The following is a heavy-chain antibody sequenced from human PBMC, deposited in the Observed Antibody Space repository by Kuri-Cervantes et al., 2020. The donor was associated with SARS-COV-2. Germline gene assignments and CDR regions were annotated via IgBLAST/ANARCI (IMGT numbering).Heavy chain of an antibody. D-gene: IGHD2-21*02. CDR1: GFTFSSYW. Sequence: LSLTCAASGFTFSSYWMSWVRQAPGKGLERVSYISSSGSTIYYADSVKGRFTISRDNAKNSLYLQMNSLRAEDTAVYYCARGLVTASWDYWGQGTLVTVSS. CDR2: ISSSGSTI. V-gene: IGHV3-48*01. J-gene: IGHJ4*02. CDR3: ARGLVTASWDY.